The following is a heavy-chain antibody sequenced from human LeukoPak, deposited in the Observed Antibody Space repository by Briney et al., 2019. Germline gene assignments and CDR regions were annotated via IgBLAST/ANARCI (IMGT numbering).Heavy chain of an antibody. CDR3: TKGTWGNPFDY. V-gene: IGHV3-9*01. D-gene: IGHD7-27*01. CDR1: GFTFDDYA. Sequence: GRSLRLSCAASGFTFDDYAMHWVRQTPGKGLEWVSGISWNSGSIVYADSVKGRFTISRDNAKSSLYLQMNSPIAEDTALYYCTKGTWGNPFDYWGQGTLVTVSS. CDR2: ISWNSGSI. J-gene: IGHJ4*02.